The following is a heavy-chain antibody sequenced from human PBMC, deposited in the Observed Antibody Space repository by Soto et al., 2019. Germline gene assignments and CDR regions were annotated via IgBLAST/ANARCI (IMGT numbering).Heavy chain of an antibody. CDR3: GRSEGSGWYDY. J-gene: IGHJ4*02. Sequence: SQSRSLTCGISGHNVSSNRVAWNWIRQSPSRGLEWLGRAYYRSGRYFDYAASVNGRITVTPDTFVNQVSLQLTSVTPYDTPHHYCGRSEGSGWYDYWGQGPLLTVSS. D-gene: IGHD6-19*01. V-gene: IGHV6-1*01. CDR1: GHNVSSNRVA. CDR2: AYYRSGRYF.